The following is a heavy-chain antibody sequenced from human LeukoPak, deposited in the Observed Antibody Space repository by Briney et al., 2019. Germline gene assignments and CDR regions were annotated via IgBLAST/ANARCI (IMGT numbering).Heavy chain of an antibody. V-gene: IGHV3-23*01. Sequence: QPGGSLRLSCVGSGFNFMQYGMMWVRQAPGKGLEWVSAISGSGGSTYYADSVKGRFTISRDNSKNTLYLQMNSLRAKDTAVYYCAKGGGYGSGSYYNNWFDPWGQGTLVTVSS. CDR2: ISGSGGST. J-gene: IGHJ5*02. D-gene: IGHD3-10*01. CDR1: GFNFMQYG. CDR3: AKGGGYGSGSYYNNWFDP.